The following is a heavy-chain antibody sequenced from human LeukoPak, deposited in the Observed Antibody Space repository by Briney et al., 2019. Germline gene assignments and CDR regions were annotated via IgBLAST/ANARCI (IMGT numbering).Heavy chain of an antibody. CDR3: VTYYYGSSAPKRNY. CDR2: INHSGST. D-gene: IGHD3-22*01. V-gene: IGHV4-34*01. J-gene: IGHJ4*02. Sequence: SETLSLTCAVYGGSFSGYYWSWIRQPPGKGLEWIGEINHSGSTSYHPSLRSRVTISGDTSKKQFSLKLSSVTAADTAVYYCVTYYYGSSAPKRNYWGQGILVTVSS. CDR1: GGSFSGYY.